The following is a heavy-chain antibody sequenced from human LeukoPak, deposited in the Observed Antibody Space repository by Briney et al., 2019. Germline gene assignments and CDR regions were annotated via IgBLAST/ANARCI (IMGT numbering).Heavy chain of an antibody. CDR1: GFTFSSYA. V-gene: IGHV3-23*01. CDR2: ISGSVGST. J-gene: IGHJ4*02. Sequence: GGSLTLSCAASGFTFSSYAMSWVRQAPGKGLEWVSAISGSVGSTYYADSVTGRCTISRDNSKNTLYLQMNSLRAEDTAVYYCAKDVGYSSGWTRGYYFEYWGQGTLVT. D-gene: IGHD6-19*01. CDR3: AKDVGYSSGWTRGYYFEY.